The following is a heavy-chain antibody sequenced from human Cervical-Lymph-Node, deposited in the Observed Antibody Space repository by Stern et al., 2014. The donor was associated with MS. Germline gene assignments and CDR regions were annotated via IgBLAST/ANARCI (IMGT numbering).Heavy chain of an antibody. Sequence: QVQLGQSGAEVKKPGSSVKVSCKASGGTFTSHAISWVRQAPGQGLEWMGGIIPMLTTTKYTQNFQDRVKITADESTGTANMELSSLKSEDTAVYYCAIGGYYGYDIGAFAIWGQGTMVTVSS. V-gene: IGHV1-69*01. D-gene: IGHD5-12*01. CDR1: GGTFTSHA. CDR2: IIPMLTTT. J-gene: IGHJ3*02. CDR3: AIGGYYGYDIGAFAI.